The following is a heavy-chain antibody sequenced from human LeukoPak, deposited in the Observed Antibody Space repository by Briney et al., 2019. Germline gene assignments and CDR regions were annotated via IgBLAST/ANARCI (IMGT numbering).Heavy chain of an antibody. CDR2: INTDGSRT. CDR1: GFTLSEYW. CDR3: ARDLAGSIDY. V-gene: IGHV3-74*03. Sequence: PGGSLRLSCAASGFTLSEYWMHWVRQAPGKGLVWVSRINTDGSRTTYADSVKGRFTISRDNAKNTLYLQMNSLRTEDTAVYYCARDLAGSIDYWGQGTLVTVSS. D-gene: IGHD6-19*01. J-gene: IGHJ4*02.